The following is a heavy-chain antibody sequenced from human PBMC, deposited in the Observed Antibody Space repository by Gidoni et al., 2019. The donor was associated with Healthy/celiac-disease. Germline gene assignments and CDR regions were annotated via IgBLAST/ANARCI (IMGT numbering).Heavy chain of an antibody. D-gene: IGHD6-13*01. CDR2: ISSSGSTI. Sequence: QVPLVESGGGLVKPGGSLKLSCAASVLPFITSYMSWIRQAPGKGLEWVSYISSSGSTIYYADSVKGRFTISRDNAKNSLYLQMNSLRAEDTAVYYCARDLIRYSSSSGICGYWGQGTLVTVSS. CDR3: ARDLIRYSSSSGICGY. CDR1: VLPFITSY. V-gene: IGHV3-11*01. J-gene: IGHJ4*02.